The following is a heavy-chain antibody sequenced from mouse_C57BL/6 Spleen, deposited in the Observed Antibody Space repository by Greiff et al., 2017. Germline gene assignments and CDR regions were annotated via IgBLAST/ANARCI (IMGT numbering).Heavy chain of an antibody. Sequence: EVKLMESGGGLVQPGESLKLSCESNEYEFPSHDMSWVRKTPEKRLELVAAIISDGGSTYYPDTMERRFIISRDNTKTTLYLQMSSLRSEDAALYYCARRGGYYWYFDVWGTGTTVTVSS. CDR3: ARRGGYYWYFDV. CDR2: IISDGGST. CDR1: EYEFPSHD. J-gene: IGHJ1*03. V-gene: IGHV5-2*01. D-gene: IGHD1-1*02.